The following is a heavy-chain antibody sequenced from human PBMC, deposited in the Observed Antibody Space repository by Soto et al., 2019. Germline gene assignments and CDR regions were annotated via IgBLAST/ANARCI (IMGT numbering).Heavy chain of an antibody. CDR3: ARGAPGYSSSWYFFDY. Sequence: SETLSLTCTVSGGSISSYYWSWIRQPPGKGLEWIGYIYYSGSTNYNPSLKSRVTISVDTSKNQFSLKLSSVTAADTAVYYCARGAPGYSSSWYFFDYWGQGTLVTVSS. CDR2: IYYSGST. D-gene: IGHD6-13*01. CDR1: GGSISSYY. J-gene: IGHJ4*02. V-gene: IGHV4-59*01.